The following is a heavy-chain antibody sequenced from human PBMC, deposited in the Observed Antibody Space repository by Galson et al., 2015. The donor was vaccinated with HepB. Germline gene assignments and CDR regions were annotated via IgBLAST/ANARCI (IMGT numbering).Heavy chain of an antibody. CDR3: AQDKRSISARHVSYYYYGMDV. D-gene: IGHD6-6*01. CDR1: GLIFSDYS. CDR2: VSYDGSNK. V-gene: IGHV3-30*18. Sequence: LRLSGAASGLIFSDYSMHWVRQAPGKGLEWVAVVSYDGSNKNYADSVKGRFTISRDNSKNTLVLQMKSLRGEDTAVYYCAQDKRSISARHVSYYYYGMDVWGQGTTVTVSS. J-gene: IGHJ6*02.